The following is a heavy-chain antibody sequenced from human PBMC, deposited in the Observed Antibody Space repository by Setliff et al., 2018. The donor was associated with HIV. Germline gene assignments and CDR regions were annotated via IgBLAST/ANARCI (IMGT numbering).Heavy chain of an antibody. CDR1: GGSISSSDW. CDR2: INHSGST. V-gene: IGHV4-4*02. D-gene: IGHD2-2*01. CDR3: ARDPRPSNYRLLWYFDF. Sequence: SETLSLTCAVSGGSISSSDWWSWVRQPPGKGLEWVGEINHSGSTNYNPSLKSRATISVDKSKKQFSLKVTSVTAADTAVYYCARDPRPSNYRLLWYFDFWGQGTLVTVSS. J-gene: IGHJ4*02.